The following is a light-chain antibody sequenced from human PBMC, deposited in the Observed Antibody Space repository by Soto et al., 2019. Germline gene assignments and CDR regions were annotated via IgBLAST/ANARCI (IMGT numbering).Light chain of an antibody. J-gene: IGKJ2*01. CDR1: QSFSSN. CDR3: QQYNNWPPYT. Sequence: EIVMTQSPATLSVSPGERATLSCRASQSFSSNLAWYQQKPGQAPRLLIYGASTRATGIPARFSGSGSGTEFTRTVSSLQSEDFAVYYCQQYNNWPPYTFGQGTKLEIK. V-gene: IGKV3-15*01. CDR2: GAS.